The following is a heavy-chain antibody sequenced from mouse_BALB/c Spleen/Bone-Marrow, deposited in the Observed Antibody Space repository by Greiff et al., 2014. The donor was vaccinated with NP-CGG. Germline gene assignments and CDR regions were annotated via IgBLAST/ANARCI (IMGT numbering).Heavy chain of an antibody. J-gene: IGHJ4*01. CDR3: AREDILYAMDY. V-gene: IGHV1S81*02. CDR1: GYTFTSYW. CDR2: INPSNGRT. Sequence: QVQLQQSGAELVKPGASVKLSCKASGYTFTSYWMHWEKQRPGQGLEWIGEINPSNGRTNYNEKFKSKATLTVDKSSSTAYMQLSSLTSEDSAVYYCAREDILYAMDYWGQGTSVTVSS.